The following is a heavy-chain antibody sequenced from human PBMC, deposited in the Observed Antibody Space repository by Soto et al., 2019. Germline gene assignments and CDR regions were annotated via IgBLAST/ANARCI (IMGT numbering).Heavy chain of an antibody. Sequence: GGSLRLSCSASGFTFSSYAMHWVRQAPGKGLEYLSAISSNGGSTYYADSVKGRFTISRDNSKNTLYLQMSSLRAEDTAVYYCVKDRGFRSSGDYYYGMDVWGQGTTVTVSS. V-gene: IGHV3-64D*06. CDR2: ISSNGGST. D-gene: IGHD3-10*01. CDR3: VKDRGFRSSGDYYYGMDV. CDR1: GFTFSSYA. J-gene: IGHJ6*02.